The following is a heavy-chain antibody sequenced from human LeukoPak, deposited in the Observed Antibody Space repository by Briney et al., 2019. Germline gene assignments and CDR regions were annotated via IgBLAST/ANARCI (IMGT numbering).Heavy chain of an antibody. CDR3: AQAPSVSAASE. D-gene: IGHD2-2*01. Sequence: PGGSLRLSCAASGFTFSSYAMSSVRQAPGKGLEWVSTISGSTGITYYADSVKGRFTISRDNSKNVLYLQMNSLRAEDTAVYYCAQAPSVSAASEWGQGTLVTVSS. CDR2: ISGSTGIT. J-gene: IGHJ4*02. CDR1: GFTFSSYA. V-gene: IGHV3-23*01.